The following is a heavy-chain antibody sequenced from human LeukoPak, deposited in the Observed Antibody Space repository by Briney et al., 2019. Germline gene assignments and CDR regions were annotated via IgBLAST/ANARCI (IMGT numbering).Heavy chain of an antibody. CDR1: GYTFTSYY. CDR2: INPSGGST. J-gene: IGHJ4*02. V-gene: IGHV1-46*01. Sequence: GASVKVSCKASGYTFTSYYMHWVRQAPGQGLEWMGIINPSGGSTSYAQKLQGRVTMTTDTSTSTAYMELRSLRSDDTAVYYCARDGTAYGSGSYYGANYWGQGTLVTVSS. CDR3: ARDGTAYGSGSYYGANY. D-gene: IGHD3-10*01.